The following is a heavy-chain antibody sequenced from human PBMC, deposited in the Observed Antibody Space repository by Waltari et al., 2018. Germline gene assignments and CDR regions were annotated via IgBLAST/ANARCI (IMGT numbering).Heavy chain of an antibody. CDR3: ARADTSTSYFYYYMDV. CDR2: LHYSGSS. J-gene: IGHJ6*03. D-gene: IGHD1-26*01. Sequence: QVQLQESGPGLVKPSETLSLTCTVSGGSTSTYYWGWVRQSPGKGLEWIGYLHYSGSSVYNPSLRSRVAISLDTPNNQFSLRLRSVTAADAAIYYCARADTSTSYFYYYMDVWGKGTTVTVSS. CDR1: GGSTSTYY. V-gene: IGHV4-59*01.